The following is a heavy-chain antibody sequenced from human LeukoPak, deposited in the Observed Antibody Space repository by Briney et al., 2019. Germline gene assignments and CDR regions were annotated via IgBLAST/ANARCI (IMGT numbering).Heavy chain of an antibody. CDR1: GFTVSSNY. CDR3: ARRSNQYYYDSSGYYLFDY. D-gene: IGHD3-22*01. Sequence: TGGSLRLSCAASGFTVSSNYVSWVRQAPGKGLEWVSVIYSGGSTYYADSVKGRFTISRDNSKNTLYLQMNSLRAEDTAVYYCARRSNQYYYDSSGYYLFDYWGQGTLVTVSS. J-gene: IGHJ4*02. V-gene: IGHV3-66*01. CDR2: IYSGGST.